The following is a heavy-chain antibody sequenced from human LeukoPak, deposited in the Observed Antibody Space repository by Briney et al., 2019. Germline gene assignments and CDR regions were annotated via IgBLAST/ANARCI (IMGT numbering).Heavy chain of an antibody. CDR2: IFPSGGEI. Sequence: GGSLRLSCAASGFTFSTFAMVWVRQPPGKGLEGVSSIFPSGGEIHYADSVRGRFTISRDNSKSTLSLQMNSLRAEDTAIYYCATYRQVLLPFESWGQGTLVTVSS. V-gene: IGHV3-23*01. CDR3: ATYRQVLLPFES. J-gene: IGHJ4*02. D-gene: IGHD2-8*02. CDR1: GFTFSTFA.